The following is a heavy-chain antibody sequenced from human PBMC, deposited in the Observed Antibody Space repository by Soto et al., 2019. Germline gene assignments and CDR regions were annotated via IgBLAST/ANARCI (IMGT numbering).Heavy chain of an antibody. D-gene: IGHD6-19*01. CDR2: IYSGGST. CDR1: GFTVSSNY. Sequence: EVQLVESGGGLVQPGGSLRLSCAASGFTVSSNYMSWVRQAPGKGLEWVSVIYSGGSTYYADSVKGRFTISRDNSKNTLYLQMNSLRAEDTAVYYCARSNQGSGWTEGAFDIWGQGTMVTVSS. V-gene: IGHV3-66*01. CDR3: ARSNQGSGWTEGAFDI. J-gene: IGHJ3*02.